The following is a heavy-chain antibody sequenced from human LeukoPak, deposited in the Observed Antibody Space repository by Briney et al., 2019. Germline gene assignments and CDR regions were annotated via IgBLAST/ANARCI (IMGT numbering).Heavy chain of an antibody. Sequence: TTSETLSLTCAVYGGSFSGYYWSWIRQPPGKGLEWIGEINHSGSTNYNPSLKSQVTISVDTSKTQFSLKLTSVTAADTAVYYYARGVCSGGSCYSEWNYWGQGTLVTVSS. V-gene: IGHV4-34*01. CDR2: INHSGST. J-gene: IGHJ4*02. CDR3: ARGVCSGGSCYSEWNY. CDR1: GGSFSGYY. D-gene: IGHD2-15*01.